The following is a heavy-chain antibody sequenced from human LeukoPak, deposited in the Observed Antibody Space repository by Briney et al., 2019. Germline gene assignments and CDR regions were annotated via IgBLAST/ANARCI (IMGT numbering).Heavy chain of an antibody. D-gene: IGHD1-26*01. CDR1: GFTFSSYG. V-gene: IGHV3-20*04. J-gene: IGHJ4*02. CDR2: INWNGGST. Sequence: GGTLRLSCAASGFTFSSYGMSWVRQAPGKGLEWVSGINWNGGSTGYADSVKGRFTISRDNAKNSLYLQMNSLRAEDTALYYCARSPPATGRFDYWGQGTLVTVSS. CDR3: ARSPPATGRFDY.